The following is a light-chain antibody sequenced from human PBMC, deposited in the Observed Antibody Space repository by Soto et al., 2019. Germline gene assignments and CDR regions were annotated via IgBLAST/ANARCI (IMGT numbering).Light chain of an antibody. J-gene: IGKJ1*01. CDR1: QSVSSYY. V-gene: IGKV3-20*01. CDR3: QQFPGT. Sequence: EIELTQSPANLSLSPGERATLSCRASQSVSSYYLACYQQKPGQAHRLLIYGASTRATGTPDRFSGSGSGAAFTLTTTRLEPGDCALYYCQQFPGTFGQGTKGDIK. CDR2: GAS.